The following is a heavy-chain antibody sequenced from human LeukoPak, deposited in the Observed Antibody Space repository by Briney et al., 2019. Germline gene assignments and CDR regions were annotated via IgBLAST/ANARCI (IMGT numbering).Heavy chain of an antibody. D-gene: IGHD3-10*01. J-gene: IGHJ4*02. CDR1: GFTFRTSA. CDR2: IVVGSGNT. CDR3: ARGREYYGSGSYFIPCDY. V-gene: IGHV1-58*01. Sequence: ASVKVSCKASGFTFRTSAVQWVRQARGQRLEWIGWIVVGSGNTNYAQKFQERVTISRDMSTSTAYMELSSLRSDDTAVYYCARGREYYGSGSYFIPCDYWGQGTLVTVSS.